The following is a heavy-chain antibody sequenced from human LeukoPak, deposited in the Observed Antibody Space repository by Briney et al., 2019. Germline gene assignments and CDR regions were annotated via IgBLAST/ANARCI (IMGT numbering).Heavy chain of an antibody. D-gene: IGHD1-26*01. Sequence: SETLSLTCSVSGVSFSTYYWIWIRQPPAKGLEWMGFFSYSGSTKYNPSLKSRVTMSVDTSKNQFSLKLSSVTAADTAVYYCARMYSGTSYYFDYWGQGTLVTVYS. CDR3: ARMYSGTSYYFDY. CDR2: FSYSGST. J-gene: IGHJ4*02. CDR1: GVSFSTYY. V-gene: IGHV4-59*01.